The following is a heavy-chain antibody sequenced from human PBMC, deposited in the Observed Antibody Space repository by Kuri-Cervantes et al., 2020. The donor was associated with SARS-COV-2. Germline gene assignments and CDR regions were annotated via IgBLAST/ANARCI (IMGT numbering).Heavy chain of an antibody. CDR2: ISYDARNE. CDR1: GFAFSRYG. D-gene: IGHD6-19*01. V-gene: IGHV3-30*18. J-gene: IGHJ4*02. CDR3: VKEASSGGWCGGD. Sequence: GGSLRLSCAASGFAFSRYGMLWVRQAPGKGLEFVAAISYDARNEHYIDSVQGRYTISRDNFNNILYLQMNSLKPEDTALYYCVKEASSGGWCGGDWGQGSLVTVSS.